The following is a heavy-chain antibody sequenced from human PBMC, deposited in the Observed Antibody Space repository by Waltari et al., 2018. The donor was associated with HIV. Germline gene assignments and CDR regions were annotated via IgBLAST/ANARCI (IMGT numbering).Heavy chain of an antibody. CDR2: INPNSGGT. CDR1: VYTFTACY. D-gene: IGHD6-13*01. J-gene: IGHJ4*02. CDR3: AIGYSSSQWYFDY. V-gene: IGHV1-2*06. Sequence: QVQLVQPGAEVMNPGASVKVPCKAPVYTFTACYMHRVRQAPGQGLEWMVRINPNSGGTNYAQKFQGRVTMTSDTSISTAYMELSRLRSDDTAVYYCAIGYSSSQWYFDYWGQGTLVTVSS.